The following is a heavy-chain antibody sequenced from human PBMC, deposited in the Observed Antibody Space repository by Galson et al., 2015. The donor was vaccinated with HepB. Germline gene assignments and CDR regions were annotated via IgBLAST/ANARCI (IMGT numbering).Heavy chain of an antibody. D-gene: IGHD4-17*01. CDR1: GFTVSSNH. J-gene: IGHJ3*02. Sequence: SLRLSCAASGFTVSSNHMGWVRQAPGKGLEWVAVIWYDGSTKYTADSVKGRFTISRDNSKNTLYLQMNSLRAEDTAVYYCARIGNSGDYRVDVFDIWGQGTLVIVSS. V-gene: IGHV3-33*08. CDR2: IWYDGSTK. CDR3: ARIGNSGDYRVDVFDI.